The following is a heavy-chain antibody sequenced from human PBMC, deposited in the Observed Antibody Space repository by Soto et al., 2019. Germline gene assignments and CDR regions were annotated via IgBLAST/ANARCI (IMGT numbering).Heavy chain of an antibody. D-gene: IGHD7-27*01. Sequence: EVQLVESGGGLVKPGGSLRLSCAASGFTFSNAWMSWVRQAPGKGLEWVGRIKSKTDGGTTDYAAPVKGRFTISRDDSNNTLYLQMNSLKTADTAVYYCNTDNPVVTGGYYYCMDVWGQGTTVTVSS. CDR3: NTDNPVVTGGYYYCMDV. CDR2: IKSKTDGGTT. V-gene: IGHV3-15*01. CDR1: GFTFSNAW. J-gene: IGHJ6*02.